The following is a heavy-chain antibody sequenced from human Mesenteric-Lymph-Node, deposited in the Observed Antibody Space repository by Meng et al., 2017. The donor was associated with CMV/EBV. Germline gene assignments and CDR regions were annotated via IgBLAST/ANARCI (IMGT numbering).Heavy chain of an antibody. J-gene: IGHJ6*02. Sequence: ASVKVSCKASGCTFTSYSMHWVRRAPGQGLEWMGIINPNRGTTNYTQMFQGRVTMTRDTSTSTVHMEVRSLRSEDTAVYYCARDGRPGLPAAGLYYYYYDGLDVWGQGTTVTVSS. CDR3: ARDGRPGLPAAGLYYYYYDGLDV. V-gene: IGHV1-46*01. D-gene: IGHD6-13*01. CDR1: GCTFTSYS. CDR2: INPNRGTT.